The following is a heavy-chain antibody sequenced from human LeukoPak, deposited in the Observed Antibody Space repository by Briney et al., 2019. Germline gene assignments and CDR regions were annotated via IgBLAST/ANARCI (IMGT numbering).Heavy chain of an antibody. J-gene: IGHJ4*02. CDR3: AKGLHGVSFSFDY. Sequence: GWALRLSCAASGFTFGDYSMHWVRKTPGKGQHGVSLINGDALTAHYGDSVRGRFTISRNNSKNSLYLQMNGLRTEDTAFYYCAKGLHGVSFSFDYWGRGTLVTVSS. V-gene: IGHV3-43*02. D-gene: IGHD5-24*01. CDR2: INGDALTA. CDR1: GFTFGDYS.